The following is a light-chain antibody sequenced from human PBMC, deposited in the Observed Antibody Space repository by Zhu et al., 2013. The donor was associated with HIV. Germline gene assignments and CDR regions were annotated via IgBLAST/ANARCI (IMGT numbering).Light chain of an antibody. Sequence: DIQLTQSPSTLSASVGDEVTIDCRASQSIGTYLAWHQQKPGKAPKLLIYDASNLETGVPSRFSGSGSGTDFTFTISSLQPEDIATYYCQQYDNLPLTFGGGTKGGDQT. V-gene: IGKV1-33*01. CDR1: QSIGTY. CDR3: QQYDNLPLT. CDR2: DAS. J-gene: IGKJ4*01.